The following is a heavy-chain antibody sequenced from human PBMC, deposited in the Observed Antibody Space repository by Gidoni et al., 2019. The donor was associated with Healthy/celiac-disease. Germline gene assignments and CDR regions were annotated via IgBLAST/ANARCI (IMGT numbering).Heavy chain of an antibody. CDR3: ASFLRSYLDY. CDR2: ISYDGSNK. CDR1: GFTFSSYA. Sequence: VQLVESGGGVVQPGRSLRLSCAASGFTFSSYAMHWVRQAPGKGLEWVAVISYDGSNKYYADSVKGRFTISRDNSKNTLYLQMNSLRAEDTAVYYCASFLRSYLDYWGQGTLVTVSS. J-gene: IGHJ4*02. V-gene: IGHV3-30-3*01.